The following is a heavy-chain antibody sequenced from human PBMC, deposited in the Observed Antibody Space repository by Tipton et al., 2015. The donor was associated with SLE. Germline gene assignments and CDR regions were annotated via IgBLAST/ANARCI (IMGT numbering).Heavy chain of an antibody. CDR3: AGEDRLNWGRAAFDI. D-gene: IGHD7-27*01. V-gene: IGHV4-34*01. Sequence: TLSLTCAVYGGSFSTYYWSWIRQPPGKGLEWIGEINYSGSTNYSPSLKSRVIISVDTSKKQFSLKLSSVTAADTAVYYCAGEDRLNWGRAAFDIWGQGTVAIVSS. CDR2: INYSGST. J-gene: IGHJ3*02. CDR1: GGSFSTYY.